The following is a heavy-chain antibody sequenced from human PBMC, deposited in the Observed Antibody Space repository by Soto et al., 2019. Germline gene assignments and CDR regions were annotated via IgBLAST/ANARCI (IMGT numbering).Heavy chain of an antibody. CDR3: AGMGPLGNFDY. Sequence: QITLKESGPTLVKPTQTLTLTCTFSGFSLSTSGVGVGWIRQPPGKALEWLALIYWDDDKRYSPSLKSKLTITKDTSKTQVVLTMTNMDPVDTATYYCAGMGPLGNFDYWGQGTLVTVSS. D-gene: IGHD2-8*01. J-gene: IGHJ4*02. V-gene: IGHV2-5*02. CDR1: GFSLSTSGVG. CDR2: IYWDDDK.